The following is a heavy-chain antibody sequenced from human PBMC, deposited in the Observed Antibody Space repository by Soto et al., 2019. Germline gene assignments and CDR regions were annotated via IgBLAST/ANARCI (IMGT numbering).Heavy chain of an antibody. J-gene: IGHJ4*02. CDR1: GGTFSSYA. V-gene: IGHV1-69*12. D-gene: IGHD6-13*01. CDR3: ARDLIAAAGTAG. CDR2: IIPIFGTA. Sequence: QVQLVQSGAEVKKPGSSVKVSCKASGGTFSSYAISWVRQAPGQGLEWMGGIIPIFGTANYAQKFQGRVKITADEPTSTAEMELSSLRCEDTAVDYCARDLIAAAGTAGWGQGALVTVSS.